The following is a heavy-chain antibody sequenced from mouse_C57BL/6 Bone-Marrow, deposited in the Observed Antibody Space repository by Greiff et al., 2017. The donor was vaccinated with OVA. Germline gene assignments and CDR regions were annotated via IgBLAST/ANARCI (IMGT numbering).Heavy chain of an antibody. J-gene: IGHJ4*01. Sequence: VQLQQSVAELVRPGASVTLSCTASGFNIKNTYMHWVKQRPEQGLEWIGRIAPANGNTKYAPTFPGKATITADTSSNTAYLQLSSLTSEDTAIYYCARWDHGYDKAMDYWGQGTSVTVSS. CDR2: IAPANGNT. D-gene: IGHD2-2*01. CDR3: ARWDHGYDKAMDY. V-gene: IGHV14-3*01. CDR1: GFNIKNTY.